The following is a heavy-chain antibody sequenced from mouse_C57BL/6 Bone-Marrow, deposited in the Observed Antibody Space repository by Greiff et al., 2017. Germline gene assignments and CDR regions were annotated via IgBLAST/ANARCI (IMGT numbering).Heavy chain of an antibody. CDR1: GYTFTSYW. D-gene: IGHD1-1*01. Sequence: QVQLQQPGAELVKPGASVKLSCKASGYTFTSYWMHWVKQRPGQGLEWIGMIHPNGGSTNYNEKFKSKATLTVDKSSSTAYMQLSSLTSEDSAVYYGAGGVHGSPPFAYWGQGTLVTVSA. V-gene: IGHV1-64*01. J-gene: IGHJ3*01. CDR3: AGGVHGSPPFAY. CDR2: IHPNGGST.